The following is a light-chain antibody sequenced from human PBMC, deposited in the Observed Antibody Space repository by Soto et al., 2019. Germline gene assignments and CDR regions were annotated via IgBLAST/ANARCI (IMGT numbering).Light chain of an antibody. V-gene: IGLV2-14*01. CDR3: SSYTSSSWKV. J-gene: IGLJ1*01. Sequence: QSVRTQPASVSGSPGQSITISCTGTSSDVGGYNYVSWYQQHPGKAPKLMIYDVSNRPSGVSNRFSGSKSGNTASLTISGLQAEDEADYYCSSYTSSSWKVFGTGTKVTVL. CDR1: SSDVGGYNY. CDR2: DVS.